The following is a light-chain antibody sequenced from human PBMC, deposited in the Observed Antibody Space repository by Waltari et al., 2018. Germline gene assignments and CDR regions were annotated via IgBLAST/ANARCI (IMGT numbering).Light chain of an antibody. Sequence: AIRMTQSPSSFSASTGDRVTITCRASQGISSYLAWYQQKPGKAPKLLIYAASTLQSGVPSRFSGSGSGTDFTLTISCLQPEDFATYYCQQSYSTPYTFGQGTKLEIK. CDR3: QQSYSTPYT. V-gene: IGKV1-8*01. CDR1: QGISSY. J-gene: IGKJ2*01. CDR2: AAS.